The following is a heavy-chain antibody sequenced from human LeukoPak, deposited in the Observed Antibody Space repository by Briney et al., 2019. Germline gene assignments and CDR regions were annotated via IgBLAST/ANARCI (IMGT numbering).Heavy chain of an antibody. CDR1: GFTVSSNY. Sequence: GGSLRLSCAASGFTVSSNYMSWVRQAPGKGLEWVSVIYSGGSTYYADSVKGRFTISRDNSKNTLYLQMNSLGAEDTAVYYCAREPTSGGYFDYWGQGTLVTVSS. J-gene: IGHJ4*02. D-gene: IGHD1-26*01. CDR2: IYSGGST. CDR3: AREPTSGGYFDY. V-gene: IGHV3-53*01.